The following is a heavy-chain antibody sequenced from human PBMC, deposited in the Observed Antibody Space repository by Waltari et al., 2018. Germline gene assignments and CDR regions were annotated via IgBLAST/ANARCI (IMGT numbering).Heavy chain of an antibody. D-gene: IGHD5-18*01. CDR2: INHSGST. CDR1: GGSFSGYY. V-gene: IGHV4-34*01. Sequence: QVQLKQWGAGLLKPSETLSLTCAVYGGSFSGYYWSWIRQPPGKGLAWIGEINHSGSTNYNPSLKSRVTISVDTSKNQFSLKLSSVTAADTAVYYCARGGTRRGIQLWFSIRPPFDYWGQGTLVTVSS. CDR3: ARGGTRRGIQLWFSIRPPFDY. J-gene: IGHJ4*02.